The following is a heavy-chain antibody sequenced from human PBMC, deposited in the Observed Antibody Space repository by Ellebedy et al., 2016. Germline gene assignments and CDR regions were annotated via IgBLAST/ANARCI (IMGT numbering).Heavy chain of an antibody. J-gene: IGHJ4*02. CDR3: YYGHYSGF. Sequence: GESLKISXTASGLSFNTFFMSWVRQTPGKGLEWVSTMRGDGAKTHLADSVKGRFTMSRDNSRYTLYLQMDSLTAADTAVYYCYYGHYSGFWGQGTLVTVSS. CDR2: MRGDGAKT. V-gene: IGHV3-23*01. CDR1: GLSFNTFF. D-gene: IGHD4-17*01.